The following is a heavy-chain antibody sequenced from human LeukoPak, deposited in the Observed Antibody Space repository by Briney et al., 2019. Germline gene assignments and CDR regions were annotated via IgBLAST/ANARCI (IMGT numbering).Heavy chain of an antibody. CDR2: IGGSGGDT. CDR1: GFTLNNIG. D-gene: IGHD3-9*01. CDR3: AKDYFDWSK. J-gene: IGHJ4*02. Sequence: GGSLTLSCAASGFTLNNIGMNWVREAPGEGLEWVSTIGGSGGDTHYADSVKGRFTISRDNSKNTLYLQMNSLRAEDTAVYYCAKDYFDWSKWGQGTLVTVSS. V-gene: IGHV3-23*01.